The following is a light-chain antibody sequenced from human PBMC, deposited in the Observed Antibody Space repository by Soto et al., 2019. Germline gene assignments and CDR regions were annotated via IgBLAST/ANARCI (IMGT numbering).Light chain of an antibody. Sequence: DIHMTQSPSTLSASVGDRVTITCRASQTIRSWLAWYQQKPRKAPNLLIHDTSNLESGVPSRLSGRGSGTEFALTISSLQPDDFATYYCQQYSDYWTFGQGTKVDIK. CDR1: QTIRSW. V-gene: IGKV1-5*01. CDR2: DTS. J-gene: IGKJ1*01. CDR3: QQYSDYWT.